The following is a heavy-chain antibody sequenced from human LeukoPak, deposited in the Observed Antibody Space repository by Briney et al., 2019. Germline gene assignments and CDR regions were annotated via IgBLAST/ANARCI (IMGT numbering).Heavy chain of an antibody. Sequence: KAGGSLRLSCAASGFTFSNAWMSWVRQAPGKGLEWVGRIKSKTDGGTTDYAAPVKGRFTISRDDSKNTLYLQMNSLKTEDTAVYYCTTGPESLAYYDILTGYYPGDAFDIWGQGTMVTVSS. CDR2: IKSKTDGGTT. V-gene: IGHV3-15*01. CDR3: TTGPESLAYYDILTGYYPGDAFDI. CDR1: GFTFSNAW. D-gene: IGHD3-9*01. J-gene: IGHJ3*02.